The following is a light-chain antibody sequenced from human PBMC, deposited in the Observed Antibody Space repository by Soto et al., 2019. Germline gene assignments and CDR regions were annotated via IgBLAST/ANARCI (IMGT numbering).Light chain of an antibody. CDR3: SSYTNNIYWV. Sequence: QSALTQPASVSGSPGQSITISCTGISSDVGGNNYVSWYQHHPGKAPIVLIYDVTNRPSGVSDRFSGSKSGNTASLTISGLQAEDEADYYCSSYTNNIYWVLGGGTQLTVL. V-gene: IGLV2-14*01. CDR2: DVT. J-gene: IGLJ3*02. CDR1: SSDVGGNNY.